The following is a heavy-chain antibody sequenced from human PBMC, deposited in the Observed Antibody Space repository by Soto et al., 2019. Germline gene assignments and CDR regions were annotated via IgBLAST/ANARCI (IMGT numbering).Heavy chain of an antibody. CDR3: ARLPFPWGWFDP. D-gene: IGHD3-16*01. CDR1: GIIFSDY. J-gene: IGHJ5*02. CDR2: ISGSGRTI. V-gene: IGHV3-11*01. Sequence: QVQLVESGGGLVKPGGSLRLSCAASGIIFSDYMSWVRQAPRKGLEWLSYISGSGRTIYSADSVKGRFTISRDNATNSLHLQMNNLRAEDTAVYYCARLPFPWGWFDPWGQGTLVTVSS.